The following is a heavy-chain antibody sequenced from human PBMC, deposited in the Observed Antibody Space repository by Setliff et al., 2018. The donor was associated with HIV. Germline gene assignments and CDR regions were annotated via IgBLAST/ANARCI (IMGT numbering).Heavy chain of an antibody. V-gene: IGHV3-74*01. CDR2: IDTDGSRT. CDR1: GFDFSNYW. J-gene: IGHJ6*02. D-gene: IGHD3-10*01. CDR3: ARAAYYNGLDV. Sequence: AAAGFDFSNYWIHWVRQVAGKGLVWVSHIDTDGSRTAFADSVKGRFTISRDNTKNTVYLQMDSLRAEDTAVYYCARAAYYNGLDVWGQGTTVTVSS.